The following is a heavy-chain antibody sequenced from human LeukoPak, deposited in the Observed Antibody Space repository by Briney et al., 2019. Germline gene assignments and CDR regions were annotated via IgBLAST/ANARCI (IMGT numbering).Heavy chain of an antibody. J-gene: IGHJ4*02. Sequence: ASVKVSCKASRYTFTGYYMHWVRQAPGQGLEWMGWINPNSGGTNYAQKFQGRVTMTRDTSISTAYMELSRLRSDDTAVYYCAGDRGLPRGTWYYFDYWGQGTLVTVSS. CDR1: RYTFTGYY. V-gene: IGHV1-2*02. CDR3: AGDRGLPRGTWYYFDY. CDR2: INPNSGGT. D-gene: IGHD4-17*01.